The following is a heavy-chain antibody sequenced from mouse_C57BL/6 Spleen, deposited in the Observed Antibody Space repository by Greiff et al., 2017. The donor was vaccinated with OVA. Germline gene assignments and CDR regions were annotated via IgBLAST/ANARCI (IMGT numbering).Heavy chain of an antibody. D-gene: IGHD4-1*01. CDR1: GFTFSSYA. CDR3: ARALGRGYAMDY. CDR2: ISDGGSYT. Sequence: EVKLVESGGGLVKPGGSLKLSCAASGFTFSSYAMSWVRQTPEKRLEWVATISDGGSYTYSPDNVKGRFPISRDNAKNNLYLQMSHLKSEDTAMYYCARALGRGYAMDYWGQGTSVTVSS. J-gene: IGHJ4*01. V-gene: IGHV5-4*03.